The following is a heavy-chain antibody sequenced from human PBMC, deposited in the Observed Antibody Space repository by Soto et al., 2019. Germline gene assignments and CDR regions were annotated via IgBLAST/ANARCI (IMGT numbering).Heavy chain of an antibody. CDR2: ITINGNT. D-gene: IGHD1-7*01. V-gene: IGHV4-4*07. Sequence: SETLSLTCMVSGAYIIDFSWSWIRQPAGKGLEWIGRITINGNTQKNPSFKSRVTMSIDTSRNHFSLNLQSATAADTALYYCARETGENWTYEAHWGPGTLVTVSS. J-gene: IGHJ1*01. CDR1: GAYIIDFS. CDR3: ARETGENWTYEAH.